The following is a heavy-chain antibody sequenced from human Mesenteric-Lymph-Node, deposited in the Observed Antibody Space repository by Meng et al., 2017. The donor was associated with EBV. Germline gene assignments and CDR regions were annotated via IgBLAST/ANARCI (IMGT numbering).Heavy chain of an antibody. CDR3: ARDPTNGGYFDY. V-gene: IGHV3-53*01. J-gene: IGHJ4*02. Sequence: EVRLVESGGGLIQPGGSLRLSCAASGFPVTSNDMSWVRQAPGKGLEWVSLIYSGGSTYYADSVKGRFTISRDNSKNTLYLQMNSLRAEDTAVYYCARDPTNGGYFDYWGQGTLVTVSS. CDR2: IYSGGST. CDR1: GFPVTSND.